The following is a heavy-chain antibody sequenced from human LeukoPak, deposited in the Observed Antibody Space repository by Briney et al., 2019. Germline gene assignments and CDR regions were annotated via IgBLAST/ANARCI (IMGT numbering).Heavy chain of an antibody. CDR1: GFTVSSNY. D-gene: IGHD4-11*01. CDR2: IYAGGST. J-gene: IGHJ4*02. V-gene: IGHV3-53*01. Sequence: AGGSLRLSCAASGFTVSSNYMSWVRQAPGKGLEWVSVIYAGGSTYYADSVKGRFTISRDNSKNTLYLQMNSLRAEDTAVYYCAKMTAVSRPFDQWGQGTLVTVSS. CDR3: AKMTAVSRPFDQ.